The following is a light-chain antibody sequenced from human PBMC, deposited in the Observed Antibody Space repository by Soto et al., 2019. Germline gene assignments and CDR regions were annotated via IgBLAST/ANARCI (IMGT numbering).Light chain of an antibody. CDR1: ISNVRSNY. Sequence: QSVLTQPPSASGTPGQRVTISCSGSISNVRSNYVYWYQQFPGTAPKLLIYRNDQRPSGVPDRFSGSKSGTSASLAISGLRSEDEADYHCAAWDDSLTGWVFGGGTQLTVL. CDR3: AAWDDSLTGWV. V-gene: IGLV1-47*01. CDR2: RND. J-gene: IGLJ3*02.